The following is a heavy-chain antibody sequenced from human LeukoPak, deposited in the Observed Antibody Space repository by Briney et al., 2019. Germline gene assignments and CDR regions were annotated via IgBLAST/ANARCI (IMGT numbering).Heavy chain of an antibody. J-gene: IGHJ3*02. Sequence: PSETLSLTCTVSGGSLSSYYWSWIRQPPGKGLEWIGYIYYSGSTNYNPSLKSRVTISVDTSKNQFSLKLSSVTAADTAVYYCARDGDSAFDIWGQGTMVTVSS. CDR2: IYYSGST. V-gene: IGHV4-59*01. CDR3: ARDGDSAFDI. CDR1: GGSLSSYY. D-gene: IGHD3-3*01.